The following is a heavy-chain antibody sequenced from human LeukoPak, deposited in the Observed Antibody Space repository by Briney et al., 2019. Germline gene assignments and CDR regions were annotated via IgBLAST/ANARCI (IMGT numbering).Heavy chain of an antibody. Sequence: PGGSLRLSSAASGFTFNNYGMSWVRQAPGQGLEWVSAISGSADNTSYADSVKGRFTISRDNSRNTLYLQMNSLRAEDTAIYYCAKERESYFEFDLWGQGTLVTVSS. CDR3: AKERESYFEFDL. V-gene: IGHV3-23*01. J-gene: IGHJ4*02. CDR1: GFTFNNYG. D-gene: IGHD1-26*01. CDR2: ISGSADNT.